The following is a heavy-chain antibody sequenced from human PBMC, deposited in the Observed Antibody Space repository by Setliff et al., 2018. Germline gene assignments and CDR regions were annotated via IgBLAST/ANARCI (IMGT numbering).Heavy chain of an antibody. V-gene: IGHV4-34*01. D-gene: IGHD1-26*01. CDR1: GGPFSGYY. Sequence: SSETLSLTCAVYGGPFSGYYWSWIRQPPGKGLEWIGEINHSGSTNYNPSLKSRVTISVDTSKNQFSLKLSSVTAADTAVYYCARVPGGRFDYWGQGTLVTVSS. CDR2: INHSGST. J-gene: IGHJ4*02. CDR3: ARVPGGRFDY.